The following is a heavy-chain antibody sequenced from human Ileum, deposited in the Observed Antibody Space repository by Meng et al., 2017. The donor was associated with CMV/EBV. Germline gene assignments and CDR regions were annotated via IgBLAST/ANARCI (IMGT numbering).Heavy chain of an antibody. J-gene: IGHJ6*02. CDR1: GFTVSSNY. D-gene: IGHD3-10*01. V-gene: IGHV3-53*01. CDR3: ARDRFGGSGSYYKRGYYYGMDV. Sequence: GESLKISCAASGFTVSSNYMSWVRQAPGKGLEWVSVIYSGGSTYYADSVKGRFTISRDNSKNTLYLQMNSLRAEDTAVYYCARDRFGGSGSYYKRGYYYGMDVWGQGTTVTVSS. CDR2: IYSGGST.